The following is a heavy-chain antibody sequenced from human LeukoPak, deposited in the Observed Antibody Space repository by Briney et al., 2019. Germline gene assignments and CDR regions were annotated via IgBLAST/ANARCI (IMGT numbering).Heavy chain of an antibody. V-gene: IGHV3-23*01. CDR2: ISGSGGST. CDR1: GFTFSSYA. CDR3: AKNIAVAGTNYYYGMDV. D-gene: IGHD6-19*01. J-gene: IGHJ6*04. Sequence: GGSLRLSCAASGFTFSSYAMSWVRQAPGKGLEGVSAISGSGGSTYYADSVKGRFTISRDNSKNTLYLQMTSLRAEDTAVYYCAKNIAVAGTNYYYGMDVWGKGTTVTVSS.